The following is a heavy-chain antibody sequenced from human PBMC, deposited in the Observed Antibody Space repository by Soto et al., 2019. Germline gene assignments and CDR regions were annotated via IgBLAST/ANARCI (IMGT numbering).Heavy chain of an antibody. CDR2: ISYSGST. Sequence: QVQLQESGPGLVKPSQTLSLTCTVSGGSISSGNYYWSWIRQPPGKGLEWIGFISYSGSTYYSTSLKSRVTISVDTSKSQFSLSLSFVTAAATAVYYCATMGTPATGLYFFDYWGQGSLVTVSS. CDR3: ATMGTPATGLYFFDY. J-gene: IGHJ4*02. D-gene: IGHD2-15*01. V-gene: IGHV4-30-4*01. CDR1: GGSISSGNYY.